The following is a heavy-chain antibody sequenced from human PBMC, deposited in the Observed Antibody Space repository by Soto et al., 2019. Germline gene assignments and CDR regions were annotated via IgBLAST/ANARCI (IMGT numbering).Heavy chain of an antibody. CDR1: GYTLTNYG. J-gene: IGHJ3*02. V-gene: IGHV1-18*04. Sequence: QAQWVQSGAEVKKSGASVRVSCKASGYTLTNYGVTWMRQAPGQGLEWLGRVTPYKADTNSAQNLQGRVTMATDTSTNTAYLELRSLRSDDTAVYFCATDGPSNSGNLYAFDIWGQGTMVTVSA. D-gene: IGHD5-12*01. CDR2: VTPYKADT. CDR3: ATDGPSNSGNLYAFDI.